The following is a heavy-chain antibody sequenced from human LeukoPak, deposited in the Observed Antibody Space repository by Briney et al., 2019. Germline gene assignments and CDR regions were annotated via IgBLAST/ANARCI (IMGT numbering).Heavy chain of an antibody. CDR3: AKEGAYPIITYDS. Sequence: GGSLRLSCAASGFTFSRYWMNWVRQAPGKGLEWVANIKRDGNEKNYVDSVKGRFSISRDNTKNSLYLQMDSLRAEDTAVYYCAKEGAYPIITYDSWGQGALVTVSS. CDR2: IKRDGNEK. CDR1: GFTFSRYW. J-gene: IGHJ5*01. V-gene: IGHV3-7*01. D-gene: IGHD3-10*01.